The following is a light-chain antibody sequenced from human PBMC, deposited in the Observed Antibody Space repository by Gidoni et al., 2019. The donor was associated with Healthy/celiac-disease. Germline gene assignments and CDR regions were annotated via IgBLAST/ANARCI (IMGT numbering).Light chain of an antibody. CDR2: KAS. CDR3: QQYNSYLLT. CDR1: QSISSW. Sequence: DIQMTQSPSTLSASVGDRVTITCRASQSISSWLAWYQQKPGKAAKLLIYKASSLERGVPSRFSGSGSGTEFTLTISSLQTDDFATYYCQQYNSYLLTFGGGTKVEIK. V-gene: IGKV1-5*03. J-gene: IGKJ4*01.